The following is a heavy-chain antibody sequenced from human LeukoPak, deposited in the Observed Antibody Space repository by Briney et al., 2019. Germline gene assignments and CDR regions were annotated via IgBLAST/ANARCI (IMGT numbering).Heavy chain of an antibody. V-gene: IGHV4-59*02. J-gene: IGHJ6*03. CDR2: IYYSGST. CDR1: GGSGSSDS. CDR3: ARARYYYYYYMDV. Sequence: SETLSLTCTVSGGSGSSDSWSWIRQPPGKGLEWIGYIYYSGSTNYNPSLKSRVTISVDTSKNQFSLKLSSVTAADTAVYYCARARYYYYYYMDVWGKGTTVTVSS.